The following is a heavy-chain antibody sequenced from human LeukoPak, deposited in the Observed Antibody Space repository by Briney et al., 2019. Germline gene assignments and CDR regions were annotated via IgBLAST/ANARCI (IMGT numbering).Heavy chain of an antibody. V-gene: IGHV4-4*02. Sequence: SETLSLTCAVSGGSISSSNWWSWVRQPPGKGLEWIGEIYHSRSTNYNPSLKSRVTISVDKSKNQFSLKLSSVTAADTAVYYCARAGSVVVPAALDYWGQGTLVTVSS. CDR1: GGSISSSNW. CDR3: ARAGSVVVPAALDY. CDR2: IYHSRST. J-gene: IGHJ4*02. D-gene: IGHD2-2*01.